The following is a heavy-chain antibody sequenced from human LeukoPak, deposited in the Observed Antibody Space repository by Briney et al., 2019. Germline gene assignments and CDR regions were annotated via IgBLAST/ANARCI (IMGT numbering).Heavy chain of an antibody. Sequence: SETLSLTCTVSGGSISSSGSYWGWIRQPPGRGLEWIVTIYYSGSTYYNPSLKSRVTISVDTSKNQFSLKLSSVTAADTAVYYCARETSQKGAHYMDVWGKGTTVTISS. CDR3: ARETSQKGAHYMDV. V-gene: IGHV4-39*07. D-gene: IGHD3-16*01. J-gene: IGHJ6*03. CDR2: IYYSGST. CDR1: GGSISSSGSY.